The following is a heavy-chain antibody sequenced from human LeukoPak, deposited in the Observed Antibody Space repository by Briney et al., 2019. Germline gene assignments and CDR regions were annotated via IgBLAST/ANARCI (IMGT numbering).Heavy chain of an antibody. CDR2: IKQDGSEK. V-gene: IGHV3-7*01. D-gene: IGHD1-14*01. CDR1: GFTLSSYW. J-gene: IGHJ4*02. Sequence: PGGSLRLSCAASGFTLSSYWMSWVRQAPGKGLEWVANIKQDGSEKYYVDSVKGRFTISRDNAKNSLYLQMNSLRAEDTAVYYCARSPGNDPPLSDYWGQGTLVTVSS. CDR3: ARSPGNDPPLSDY.